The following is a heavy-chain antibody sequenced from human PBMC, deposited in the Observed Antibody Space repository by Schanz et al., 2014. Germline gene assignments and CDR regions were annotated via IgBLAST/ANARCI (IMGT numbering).Heavy chain of an antibody. CDR1: GGSFNSMSYY. CDR3: ARSFRAISPYYGLDV. D-gene: IGHD3-10*01. J-gene: IGHJ6*02. Sequence: QLQLQESGPGLVKSSETLSLTCSVSGGSFNSMSYYWGWIRQPPGQGLEWIGTMYYSEGTYYNSSQKRRPTIPVDTYKNQFPLNLNSVTAADTAVYYCARSFRAISPYYGLDVWGQGTTVIVSS. CDR2: MYYSEGT. V-gene: IGHV4-39*01.